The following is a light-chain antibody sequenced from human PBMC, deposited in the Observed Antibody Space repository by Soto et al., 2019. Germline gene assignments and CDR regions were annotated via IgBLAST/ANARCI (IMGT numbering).Light chain of an antibody. J-gene: IGKJ1*01. CDR1: HGISSY. V-gene: IGKV1-9*01. Sequence: DIQLTQSPSFLSASVGDRVTITCRASHGISSYLAWYQQKPGKAPKLLIYAASTLQSGVPSRFSGSGSGTEFSLTINSLQPEDFATYYCQQLNSYPRTFGQGTKVEIK. CDR2: AAS. CDR3: QQLNSYPRT.